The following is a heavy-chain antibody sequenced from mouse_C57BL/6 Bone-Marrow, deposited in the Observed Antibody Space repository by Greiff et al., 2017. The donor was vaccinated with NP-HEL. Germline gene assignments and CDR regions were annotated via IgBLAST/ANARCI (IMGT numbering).Heavy chain of an antibody. V-gene: IGHV1-5*01. J-gene: IGHJ3*01. CDR3: TRSTAQAKGFAY. CDR1: GYTFTSYW. CDR2: IYPGNSDT. D-gene: IGHD3-2*02. Sequence: EVKLVESGTVLARPGASVKMSCKTSGYTFTSYWMHWVKQRPGQGLEWIGAIYPGNSDTSYNQKFKGKAKLTAVTSASTAYMELSSLTSEDSAVYYCTRSTAQAKGFAYWGQGTLVTVSA.